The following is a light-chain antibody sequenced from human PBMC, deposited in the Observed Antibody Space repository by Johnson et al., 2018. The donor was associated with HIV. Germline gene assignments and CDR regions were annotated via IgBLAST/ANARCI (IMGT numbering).Light chain of an antibody. Sequence: QAVLTQPPSVSAAPGQKVTISCSGSSSHIGNNYVSWYQQLPGTAPKVLIYENNTRPSGIPDRISGSKSGTLATLGIAGPQTGDAAAYFCVTCDSGLKTYGFRTWTKVTAL. V-gene: IGLV1-51*02. CDR3: VTCDSGLKTYG. J-gene: IGLJ1*01. CDR2: ENN. CDR1: SSHIGNNY.